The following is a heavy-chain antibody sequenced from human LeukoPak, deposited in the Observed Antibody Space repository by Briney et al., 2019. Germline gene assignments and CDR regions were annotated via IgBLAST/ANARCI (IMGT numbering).Heavy chain of an antibody. CDR1: GFTFSSYA. Sequence: GGSLRLSCAASGFTFSSYAMSWVRQAPGKGLEWVSAISGSGGSTYYADSVKGRFTISRDNSKNTLYLQMNSLRAEDTAVYYCAKAACGGSCYSHYYYYMDVWGKGTTVTVSS. D-gene: IGHD2-15*01. J-gene: IGHJ6*03. CDR2: ISGSGGST. CDR3: AKAACGGSCYSHYYYYMDV. V-gene: IGHV3-23*01.